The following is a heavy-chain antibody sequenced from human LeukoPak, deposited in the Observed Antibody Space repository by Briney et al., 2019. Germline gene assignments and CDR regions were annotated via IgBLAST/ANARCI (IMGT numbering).Heavy chain of an antibody. CDR2: ISGGGGST. V-gene: IGHV3-23*01. CDR1: GFTFSSYA. Sequence: GGSLRLSCAASGFTFSSYAMSWVRQAPGKGLEWVSAISGGGGSTYCADSVKGRFTISRDNSKNTLYLQMNSLRAEDTAVYYCAKDSTYSSSSSWYGYLDYFDYWGQGTLVTVSS. D-gene: IGHD6-13*01. CDR3: AKDSTYSSSSSWYGYLDYFDY. J-gene: IGHJ4*02.